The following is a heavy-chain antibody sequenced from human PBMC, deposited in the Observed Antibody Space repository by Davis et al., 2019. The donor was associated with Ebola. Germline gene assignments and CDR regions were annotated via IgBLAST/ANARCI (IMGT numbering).Heavy chain of an antibody. CDR1: GFTFSSYS. V-gene: IGHV3-21*01. CDR3: ARAPDKAYQALYRCFDH. D-gene: IGHD2-2*02. J-gene: IGHJ4*02. CDR2: ISSSSSYI. Sequence: GESLKISCAASGFTFSSYSMNWVRQAPGKGLEWVSSISSSSSYIYYADSVKGRFTISRDNAENSLYLQMNSLRAEDTAVYYCARAPDKAYQALYRCFDHWGQGTLVTVSS.